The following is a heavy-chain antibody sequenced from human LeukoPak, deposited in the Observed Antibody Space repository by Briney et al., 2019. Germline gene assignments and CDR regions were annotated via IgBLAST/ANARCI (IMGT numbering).Heavy chain of an antibody. CDR2: ITSSSSKI. V-gene: IGHV3-48*02. Sequence: GGSLRLSCAASGFTFSSYSMNWVRQAPGKGLECVSYITSSSSKIYYADSVKGRFTISRGNDKNSLYLQMNSLRDEDTAVYYCARGKDGYNSNWFDPWGQGTLVTVSS. CDR3: ARGKDGYNSNWFDP. J-gene: IGHJ5*02. D-gene: IGHD5-24*01. CDR1: GFTFSSYS.